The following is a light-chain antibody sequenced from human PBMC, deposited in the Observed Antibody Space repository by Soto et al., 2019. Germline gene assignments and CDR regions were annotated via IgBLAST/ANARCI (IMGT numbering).Light chain of an antibody. J-gene: IGLJ1*01. CDR3: SPYTSSSTYV. CDR2: DVS. CDR1: ISDVGGYNY. Sequence: SVLTQPASVSGSPGQSITISCTGTISDVGGYNYVSWYQQHPGKAPKLMIFDVSNRPSGVSNRFSGSKSGYTASLTISGLQAEDEADYYCSPYTSSSTYVFGTGTKVTVL. V-gene: IGLV2-14*03.